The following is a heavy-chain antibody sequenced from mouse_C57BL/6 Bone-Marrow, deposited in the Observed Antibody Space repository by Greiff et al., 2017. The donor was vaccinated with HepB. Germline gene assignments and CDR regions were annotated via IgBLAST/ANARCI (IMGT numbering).Heavy chain of an antibody. J-gene: IGHJ4*01. D-gene: IGHD4-1*01. CDR3: ARTGTPYYYAMDY. V-gene: IGHV5-17*01. CDR1: GFTLSDYG. Sequence: EVKLVESGGGLVKPGGSLKLSCAASGFTLSDYGMHWVRQAPEKGLEWVAYISSGSSTIYYADTVKGRFTISRDNAKNTLFLQMTSLRSEDTAMYYCARTGTPYYYAMDYWGQGTSVTVSS. CDR2: ISSGSSTI.